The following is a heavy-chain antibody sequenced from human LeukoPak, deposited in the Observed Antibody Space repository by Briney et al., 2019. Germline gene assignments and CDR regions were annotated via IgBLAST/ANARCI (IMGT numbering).Heavy chain of an antibody. CDR1: GGAISFYY. V-gene: IGHV4-59*01. Sequence: PSETLSLTCTVSGGAISFYYWSWIRQPPGKGLDWIAYMYYSGSTNYNPSLKSRVSISVDTSRNQFSLKLTSVTAADTAVYYCARGGSIVRATPHDTFDIWGQGTMVTVSS. J-gene: IGHJ3*02. D-gene: IGHD1-26*01. CDR3: ARGGSIVRATPHDTFDI. CDR2: MYYSGST.